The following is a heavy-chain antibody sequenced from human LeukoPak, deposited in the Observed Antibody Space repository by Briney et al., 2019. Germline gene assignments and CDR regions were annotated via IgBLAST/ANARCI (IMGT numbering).Heavy chain of an antibody. Sequence: GGSLRLSCAASGFTFSSYAMHWVRQAPGKGLEWVAVISYDGSNKYYADSVKGRFTISRDNSKNTLYLQMNSLRAEDTAAYYCARDRWMYSGSYYSDYWGQGTLVTVSS. CDR2: ISYDGSNK. V-gene: IGHV3-30-3*01. CDR3: ARDRWMYSGSYYSDY. J-gene: IGHJ4*02. CDR1: GFTFSSYA. D-gene: IGHD1-26*01.